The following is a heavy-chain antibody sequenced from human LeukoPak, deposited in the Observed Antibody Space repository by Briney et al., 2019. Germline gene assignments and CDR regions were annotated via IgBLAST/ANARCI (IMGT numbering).Heavy chain of an antibody. Sequence: SVKVSCKASGFTFTSSAVQWVRQARGQRLEWIGWIVVGSGNTNYAQKFQERVTITRDMSTSTAYMELSSLRSEDTAVYYCARAILYYDSSGYIDYWGQGTLVTVSS. J-gene: IGHJ4*02. D-gene: IGHD3-22*01. V-gene: IGHV1-58*01. CDR1: GFTFTSSA. CDR2: IVVGSGNT. CDR3: ARAILYYDSSGYIDY.